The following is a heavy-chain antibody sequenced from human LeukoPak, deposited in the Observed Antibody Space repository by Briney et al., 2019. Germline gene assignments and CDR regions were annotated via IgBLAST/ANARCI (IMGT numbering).Heavy chain of an antibody. D-gene: IGHD4-17*01. J-gene: IGHJ3*02. V-gene: IGHV3-23*01. CDR1: GFTLSAFA. CDR3: ARDPNGDYVGAFDM. CDR2: SRGGGTGA. Sequence: GGSLRLSCTASGFTLSAFAMMWVRQAPGKGPEWIAASRGGGTGAFYAGSVMGRFTISKDNSKDTLFLQMNNLRAEDTAVYYCARDPNGDYVGAFDMWGPGTMVTVSS.